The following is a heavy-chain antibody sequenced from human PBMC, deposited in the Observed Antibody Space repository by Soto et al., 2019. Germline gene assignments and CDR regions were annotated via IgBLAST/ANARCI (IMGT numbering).Heavy chain of an antibody. J-gene: IGHJ6*02. CDR1: GFTFSSHG. Sequence: GGSLRLSCAASGFTFSSHGMHWVRQAPGKGLEWVAVIWYDGSNKYYADSVKGRFTISRDNSKNTLYLQMNSLRAEDTAVYYCARDDVATYYYYGMDVWGQGTTVTVSS. CDR2: IWYDGSNK. D-gene: IGHD1-26*01. CDR3: ARDDVATYYYYGMDV. V-gene: IGHV3-33*01.